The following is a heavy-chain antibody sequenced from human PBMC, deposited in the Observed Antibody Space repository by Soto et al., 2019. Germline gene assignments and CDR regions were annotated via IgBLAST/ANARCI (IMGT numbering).Heavy chain of an antibody. Sequence: SETLSLTCAVYGGSISSGGYSWSWIRQPPGKGLEWIGYIYHSGSTYYNPSLKSRVTISVDRSKNQFSLKLSSVTAADTAVYYCARAGGLGAVAADYWGQGTLVTVSS. CDR2: IYHSGST. V-gene: IGHV4-30-2*01. CDR1: GGSISSGGYS. D-gene: IGHD6-19*01. CDR3: ARAGGLGAVAADY. J-gene: IGHJ4*02.